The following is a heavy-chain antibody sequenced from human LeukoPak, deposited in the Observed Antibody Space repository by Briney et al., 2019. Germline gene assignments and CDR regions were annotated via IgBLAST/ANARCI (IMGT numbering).Heavy chain of an antibody. V-gene: IGHV1-8*01. CDR2: MNPNSGNT. CDR1: GYTFTSYD. Sequence: ASVKVSCKASGYTFTSYDINWVRQATGQGVERKGWMNPNSGNTGYAQKFQGRVTMTRNTSISTAYMELSSLRSEDTAVYYCARDFPRSTSCLGYWGQGTLVTVSS. D-gene: IGHD2-2*01. J-gene: IGHJ4*02. CDR3: ARDFPRSTSCLGY.